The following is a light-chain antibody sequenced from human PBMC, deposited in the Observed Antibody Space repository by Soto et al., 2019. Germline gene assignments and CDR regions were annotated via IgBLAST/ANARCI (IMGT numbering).Light chain of an antibody. CDR1: QSVRNNY. CDR3: QQYRDLPQT. V-gene: IGKV3-20*01. J-gene: IGKJ1*01. CDR2: NSS. Sequence: EIVLTQSPGTLSLSQGERAALSCRASQSVRNNYLAWYQQKPGQAPRLLIYNSSTRVTGIPDRFSGSGSGTDFTLTISRLEPEDFALYYCQQYRDLPQTFGQGT.